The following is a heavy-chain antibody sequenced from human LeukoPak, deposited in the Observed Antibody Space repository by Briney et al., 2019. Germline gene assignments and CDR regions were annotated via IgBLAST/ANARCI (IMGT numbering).Heavy chain of an antibody. CDR2: IYYSGST. Sequence: PSETLSLTCTVSGGSISSYYWSWIRQPPGKGLEWIGYIYYSGSTNYNPSLKSRVTVSVDTSKNQFSLKLSSATAADTAVYYCARGGDTAMVLNWGQGTLVTVSS. D-gene: IGHD5-18*01. V-gene: IGHV4-59*12. J-gene: IGHJ4*02. CDR3: ARGGDTAMVLN. CDR1: GGSISSYY.